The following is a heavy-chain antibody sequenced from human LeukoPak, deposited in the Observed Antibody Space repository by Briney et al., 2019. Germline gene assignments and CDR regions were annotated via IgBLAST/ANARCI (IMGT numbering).Heavy chain of an antibody. Sequence: NPSETLSLTFTVAGGSISSYYWSWIRQPPGKGLEWIGYIYYSGSTNYNPSLKSRVTISVDTSKNQFSLKLSSVTAADTAVYYCARSRTDAFDIWGQGTMVTVSS. CDR2: IYYSGST. CDR3: ARSRTDAFDI. J-gene: IGHJ3*02. V-gene: IGHV4-59*01. CDR1: GGSISSYY.